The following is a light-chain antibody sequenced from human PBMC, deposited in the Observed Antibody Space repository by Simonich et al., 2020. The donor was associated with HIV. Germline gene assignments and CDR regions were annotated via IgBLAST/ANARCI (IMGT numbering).Light chain of an antibody. J-gene: IGKJ1*01. CDR3: QQYNNYPKT. V-gene: IGKV1-5*03. Sequence: DIQMTQSPSTLSASVGDRVTIPCRASQSISSWLAWYQQKPGKAPKLLIYKASSLESGVPSRFSGSGSGTEFTLTISSLQPDDFATYYCQQYNNYPKTFGQGTKVEIK. CDR2: KAS. CDR1: QSISSW.